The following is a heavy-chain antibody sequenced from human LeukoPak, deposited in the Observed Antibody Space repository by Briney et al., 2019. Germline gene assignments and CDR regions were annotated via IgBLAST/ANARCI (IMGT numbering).Heavy chain of an antibody. CDR1: GFTFDDYA. J-gene: IGHJ4*02. V-gene: IGHV3-9*01. CDR2: ISWNSGSI. CDR3: AEALEWGKRYYFDY. Sequence: GGSLRLSCAASGFTFDDYAMHWVRQAPGKGLEWVSGISWNSGSIGYADSVKGRFTISRDNAKNSLYLQMNSLRAEDTALYYCAEALEWGKRYYFDYWGQGTLVTVSS. D-gene: IGHD3-3*01.